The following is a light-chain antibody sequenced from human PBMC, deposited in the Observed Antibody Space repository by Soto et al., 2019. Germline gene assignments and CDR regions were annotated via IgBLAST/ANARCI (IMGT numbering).Light chain of an antibody. CDR1: SSDVGGYNY. J-gene: IGLJ1*01. CDR3: SSYAGSHYV. V-gene: IGLV2-8*01. CDR2: EVS. Sequence: QSVLTQPASVSGSPGQSVTISCTGTSSDVGGYNYVSWYQQHPGKAPKLMIYEVSKRPSGVPDRFSGSKSGNTASLTVSGLQAEDEADYYCSSYAGSHYVFGTGTKVTVL.